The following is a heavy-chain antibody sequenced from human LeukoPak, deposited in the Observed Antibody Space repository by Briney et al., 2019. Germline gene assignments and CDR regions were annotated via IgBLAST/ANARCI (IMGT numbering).Heavy chain of an antibody. V-gene: IGHV3-48*01. J-gene: IGHJ5*02. CDR2: ISSSSSTI. Sequence: GGSLRLSCAASGFTFSSYSMNWVRQAPGKGLEWVSYISSSSSTIYYADSVKGRFTISRDNAKNSLYLQMNSLRAEDTAVYYCARLGIVGATIDNWFDPWGQGTLVTVSS. CDR1: GFTFSSYS. CDR3: ARLGIVGATIDNWFDP. D-gene: IGHD1-26*01.